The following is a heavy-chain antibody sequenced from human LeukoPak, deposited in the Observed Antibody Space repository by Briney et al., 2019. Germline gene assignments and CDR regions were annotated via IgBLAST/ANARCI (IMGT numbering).Heavy chain of an antibody. V-gene: IGHV1-69*02. J-gene: IGHJ4*02. CDR3: ARTDSGSFRSFDY. Sequence: SVKVSCKASGYTFTGYYMHWVRQAPGQGLEWMGRIIPILGIANYAQKFQGRVTITADKSTSTAYMELSSLRSEDTAVYYCARTDSGSFRSFDYWGQGTLVTVSS. CDR2: IIPILGIA. CDR1: GYTFTGYY. D-gene: IGHD1-26*01.